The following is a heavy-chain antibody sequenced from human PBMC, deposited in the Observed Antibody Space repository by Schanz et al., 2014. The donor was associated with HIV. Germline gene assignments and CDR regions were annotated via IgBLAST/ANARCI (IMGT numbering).Heavy chain of an antibody. CDR2: INSDGSST. D-gene: IGHD2-21*01. CDR1: GFTFSTYW. J-gene: IGHJ4*02. Sequence: EVQLVESGGGLVQPGGSLRLSCAASGFTFSTYWMHWVRQAPGKGLVWVSRINSDGSSTSYADSVKGRFTISRDNAKNTLYLQMNSLRAEDTAMYYCAAGLIRYFFDYWGQGTLVTVSS. V-gene: IGHV3-74*01. CDR3: AAGLIRYFFDY.